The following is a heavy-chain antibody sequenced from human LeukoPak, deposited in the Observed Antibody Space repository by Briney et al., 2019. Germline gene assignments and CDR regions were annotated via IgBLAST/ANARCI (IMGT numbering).Heavy chain of an antibody. D-gene: IGHD6-13*01. CDR3: AAPKTAQGYSSSWYDAFDI. CDR2: IIPILGIA. V-gene: IGHV1-69*04. Sequence: SVKVSCKASGGTFSSYAISWVRQAPGQGLEWMGRIIPILGIANYAQKFQGRVTITADKSTSTAYMELSSLRSEDTAMYYCAAPKTAQGYSSSWYDAFDIWGQGTMVTVSS. CDR1: GGTFSSYA. J-gene: IGHJ3*02.